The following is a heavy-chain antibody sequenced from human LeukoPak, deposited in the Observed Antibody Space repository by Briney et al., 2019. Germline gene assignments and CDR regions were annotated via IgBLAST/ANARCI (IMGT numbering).Heavy chain of an antibody. CDR2: FDPEDGET. CDR1: GYTLTELS. V-gene: IGHV1-24*01. J-gene: IGHJ4*02. Sequence: GASVKVSCKVSGYTLTELSMHWVRQAPGKGLEWMGGFDPEDGETIYAQKSQGRVTMTEDTSTDTAYMELSSLRSEDTAVYYCATDVRPPLGDGYNLNYWGQGTLVTVSS. D-gene: IGHD5-24*01. CDR3: ATDVRPPLGDGYNLNY.